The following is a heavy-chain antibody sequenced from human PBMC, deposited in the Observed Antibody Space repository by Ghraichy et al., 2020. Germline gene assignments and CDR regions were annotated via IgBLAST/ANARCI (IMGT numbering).Heavy chain of an antibody. CDR1: GFTFSSYS. CDR2: ISSSSSYI. J-gene: IGHJ3*02. CDR3: ARERVMAAFDI. D-gene: IGHD2-8*01. V-gene: IGHV3-21*01. Sequence: GSLRLSCAASGFTFSSYSMNWVRQAPGKGLEWVSSISSSSSYIYYADSVKGRFTISRDNAKNSLYLQMNSLRAEDTAVYYCARERVMAAFDIWSQGTMVTVSS.